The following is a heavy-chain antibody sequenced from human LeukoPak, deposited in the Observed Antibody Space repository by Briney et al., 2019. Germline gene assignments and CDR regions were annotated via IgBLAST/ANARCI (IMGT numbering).Heavy chain of an antibody. CDR3: AKDQGITMIVVVFDI. D-gene: IGHD3-22*01. Sequence: PGGSLRLSCAASGFTFSSYWMSWVRQAPGKGLEWVAVISYDGSNKYYADSVKGRFTISRDNSENTLYLQMNSLRAEDTAVYYCAKDQGITMIVVVFDIWGQGTMVTVSS. V-gene: IGHV3-30*18. J-gene: IGHJ3*02. CDR2: ISYDGSNK. CDR1: GFTFSSYW.